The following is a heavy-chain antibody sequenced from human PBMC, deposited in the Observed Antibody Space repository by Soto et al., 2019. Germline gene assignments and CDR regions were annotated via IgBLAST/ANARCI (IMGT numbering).Heavy chain of an antibody. D-gene: IGHD3-3*01. J-gene: IGHJ4*02. CDR2: IIPIFGTA. CDR1: GGTFSSYA. Sequence: GASVKVSCKASGGTFSSYAISWVRQAPGQGLEWMGGIIPIFGTANYTQKFQGRVTITADESTSTAYMELSSLRSEDTAVYYCARVPNRFLEWPGGDYWGQGTLVTVSS. V-gene: IGHV1-69*13. CDR3: ARVPNRFLEWPGGDY.